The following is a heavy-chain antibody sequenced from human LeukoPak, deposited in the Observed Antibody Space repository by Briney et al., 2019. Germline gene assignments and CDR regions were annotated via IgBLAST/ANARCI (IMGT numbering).Heavy chain of an antibody. CDR1: GGSICRYY. CDR3: ARDSRSGGLYFYHYMDV. D-gene: IGHD3-16*01. CDR2: IYYSGNT. V-gene: IGHV4-59*01. J-gene: IGHJ6*03. Sequence: SETLSLTCTVSGGSICRYYWSWIRQPPGKGLEWIGYIYYSGNTNYSPSLKSRVAISVDTSKNQFSLNMSSVTAADTAVYYCARDSRSGGLYFYHYMDVWGKGTTVTISS.